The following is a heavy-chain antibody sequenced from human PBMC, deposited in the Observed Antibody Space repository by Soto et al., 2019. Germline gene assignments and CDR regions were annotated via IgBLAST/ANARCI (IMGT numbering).Heavy chain of an antibody. J-gene: IGHJ6*02. V-gene: IGHV3-43*01. CDR1: GFTFDDYT. CDR3: AKDLGDGDYYYYYGMDV. Sequence: GGSLRLSCAASGFTFDDYTMHWVRQAPGKGLEWVSLISWDGGSTYYADSVKGRFTISRDNSKNSLYLQMNSLRTEDTALYYCAKDLGDGDYYYYYGMDVWGQGTTVTVSS. CDR2: ISWDGGST. D-gene: IGHD2-21*02.